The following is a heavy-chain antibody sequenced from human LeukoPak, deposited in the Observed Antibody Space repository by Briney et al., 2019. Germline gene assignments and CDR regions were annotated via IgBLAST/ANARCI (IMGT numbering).Heavy chain of an antibody. CDR3: ATRYCSGGDCYSWFDP. V-gene: IGHV4-39*07. J-gene: IGHJ5*02. Sequence: PSETLSLTCTVSGGSISGGIYSWSWIRQPPGKGLEWIGEINHSGSTNHNPSLKSRVTISVDTSKNEFSLKLTSVTAADTAVYYCATRYCSGGDCYSWFDPWGQGTLVTVSS. D-gene: IGHD2-15*01. CDR2: INHSGST. CDR1: GGSISGGIYS.